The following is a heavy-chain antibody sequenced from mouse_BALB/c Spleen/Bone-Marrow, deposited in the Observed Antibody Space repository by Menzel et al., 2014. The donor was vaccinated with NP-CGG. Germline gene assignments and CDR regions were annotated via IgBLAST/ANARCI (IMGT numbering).Heavy chain of an antibody. CDR1: GFTFSDYY. J-gene: IGHJ1*01. Sequence: EVHLVESGGGLVKPGGSLKLSCAASGFTFSDYYMYWVRQTPEKSLEWVATISDGGSYTYYPDSVKGRFTISRDNAKNNLYLQMSSLKSEDTAMYYCARVVTTATLYWYFDVWGAGTTVTVSS. D-gene: IGHD1-2*01. V-gene: IGHV5-4*02. CDR2: ISDGGSYT. CDR3: ARVVTTATLYWYFDV.